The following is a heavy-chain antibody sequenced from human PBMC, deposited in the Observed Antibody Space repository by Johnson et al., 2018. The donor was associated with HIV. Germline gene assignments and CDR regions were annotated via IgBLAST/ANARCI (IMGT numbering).Heavy chain of an antibody. Sequence: VQVVESGGGVVQPGGSLRLSCAASGFTFSSYGMHWVRQAPGKGLEWVAFIRYDGSNKCYADSVKGRFTISRDNSKNTLYLQMNSLRAEDTAGYYCAKGFYDSSGTDSFHIWGQGTMVTVSS. CDR2: IRYDGSNK. D-gene: IGHD3-22*01. CDR3: AKGFYDSSGTDSFHI. J-gene: IGHJ3*02. CDR1: GFTFSSYG. V-gene: IGHV3-30*02.